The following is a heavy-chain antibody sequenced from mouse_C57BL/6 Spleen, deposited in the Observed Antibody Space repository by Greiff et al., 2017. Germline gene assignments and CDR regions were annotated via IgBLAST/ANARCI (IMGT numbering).Heavy chain of an antibody. V-gene: IGHV1-54*01. CDR1: GYAFTNYL. J-gene: IGHJ2*01. CDR2: LNPGSGGT. Sequence: QVHVKQSGAELVRPGTSVKVSCKASGYAFTNYLIEWVKQRPGQGLEWIGVLNPGSGGTNYNEKFKGKATLTADKSSSTAYMQLSSLTSEDSAVYFCARSGYYYGSSYGFDYWGQGTTLTVSS. D-gene: IGHD1-1*01. CDR3: ARSGYYYGSSYGFDY.